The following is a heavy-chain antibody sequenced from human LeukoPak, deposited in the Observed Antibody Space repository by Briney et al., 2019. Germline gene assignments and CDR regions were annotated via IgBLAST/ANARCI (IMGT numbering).Heavy chain of an antibody. J-gene: IGHJ6*04. CDR1: GGSFSGSY. D-gene: IGHD2-2*01. Sequence: PSETLSLTCAAKGGSFSGSYSTFTRQPPGMGLHSTRTINLIRSTHHTPSLKTLVTISVVTSKNQFSLKLSSVTAADTAVYYCARIGPRRLRVVPAAMFRGKYYGMDVWGKGTTVTVSS. CDR3: ARIGPRRLRVVPAAMFRGKYYGMDV. V-gene: IGHV4-34*01. CDR2: INLIRST.